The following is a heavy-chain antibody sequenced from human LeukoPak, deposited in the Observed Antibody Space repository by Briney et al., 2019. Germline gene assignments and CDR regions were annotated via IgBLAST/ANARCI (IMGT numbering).Heavy chain of an antibody. CDR3: AREEHIVVVTASPWFDP. CDR2: IYSDGST. J-gene: IGHJ5*02. CDR1: GFTVSSNS. D-gene: IGHD2-21*02. V-gene: IGHV3-53*01. Sequence: PGGSLRLSCAASGFTVSSNSMSWVRQAPGKGLEWVSVIYSDGSTYYADSVKGRFTISRDNSKNTLYLQMNSLRAEDTAVYYCAREEHIVVVTASPWFDPWGQGTLVTVSS.